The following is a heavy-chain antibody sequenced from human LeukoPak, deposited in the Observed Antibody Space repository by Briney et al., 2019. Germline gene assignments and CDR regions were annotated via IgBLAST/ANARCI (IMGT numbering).Heavy chain of an antibody. CDR2: IYYSGST. CDR3: ARVPSWYYYYYMDV. V-gene: IGHV4-39*07. CDR1: GGSISSSSYY. J-gene: IGHJ6*03. D-gene: IGHD4/OR15-4a*01. Sequence: SETLSPTCTVSGGSISSSSYYWGWIRQPPGKGLEWIGSIYYSGSTYYNPSLKSRVTISVDTSKNQFSLKLSSVTAADTAVYYCARVPSWYYYYYMDVWGKGTTVTVSS.